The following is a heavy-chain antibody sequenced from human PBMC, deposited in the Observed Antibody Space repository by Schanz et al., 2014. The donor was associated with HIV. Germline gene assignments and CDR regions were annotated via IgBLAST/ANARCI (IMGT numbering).Heavy chain of an antibody. CDR1: GFTFRHYA. CDR2: ISLDGDNK. Sequence: QVQLVESGGGVVQPGRSLRVSCAASGFTFRHYAIHWVRQAPGKGLEWGAVISLDGDNKYYADSVKGRFTISRDDSKNLLSLQMNSLRAEDTAVYYCARGLTSSWFAPLDFWGLGTLVTVSS. CDR3: ARGLTSSWFAPLDF. D-gene: IGHD6-13*01. J-gene: IGHJ1*01. V-gene: IGHV3-30-3*01.